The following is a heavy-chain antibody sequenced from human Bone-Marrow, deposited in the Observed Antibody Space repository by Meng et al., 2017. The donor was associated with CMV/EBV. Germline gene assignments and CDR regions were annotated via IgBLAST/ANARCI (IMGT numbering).Heavy chain of an antibody. CDR2: INPNSGGT. D-gene: IGHD2-2*02. CDR1: GYTFTGYY. J-gene: IGHJ6*02. CDR3: ARDQKHCSSTSCYRDYGMDF. V-gene: IGHV1-2*02. Sequence: ASVKVSCKASGYTFTGYYLHWLRQAPGQGFEWMGWINPNSGGTNYAQKFQGRVTMTRDTSISTAYMELSRLRSDDTAVYYCARDQKHCSSTSCYRDYGMDFWGQGTTVTVSS.